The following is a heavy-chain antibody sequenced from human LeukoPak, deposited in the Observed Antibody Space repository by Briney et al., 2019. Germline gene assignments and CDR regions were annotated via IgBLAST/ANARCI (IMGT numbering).Heavy chain of an antibody. CDR1: GYTFTGCF. CDR3: ARSAYNYGYVYFDH. CDR2: IDPNSDNI. D-gene: IGHD5-18*01. J-gene: IGHJ4*02. V-gene: IGHV1-2*02. Sequence: GASVKVSCKASGYTFTGCFIHYVRQAPGQGLDWMGWIDPNSDNIRYSETFKDRVTMTRDTSTNTAYMELSWLRSDDTAVYYCARSAYNYGYVYFDHWGQGTLVIVSS.